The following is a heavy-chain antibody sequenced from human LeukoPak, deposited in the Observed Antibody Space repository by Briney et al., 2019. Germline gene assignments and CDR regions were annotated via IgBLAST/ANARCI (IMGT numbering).Heavy chain of an antibody. Sequence: SETLSLTCAVSGYSISSGYYWGWIRQPPGKGLEWIGDIYHTGSTTYSPSLKSRVTISIDTSKKQFSLSLTSVTAADTAVYYCARQTGSGLFILPGGQGTLVTVSS. J-gene: IGHJ4*02. V-gene: IGHV4-38-2*01. CDR2: IYHTGST. CDR3: ARQTGSGLFILP. CDR1: GYSISSGYY. D-gene: IGHD3/OR15-3a*01.